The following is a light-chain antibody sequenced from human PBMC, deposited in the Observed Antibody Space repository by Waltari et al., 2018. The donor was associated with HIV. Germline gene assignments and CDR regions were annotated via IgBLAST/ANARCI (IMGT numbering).Light chain of an antibody. V-gene: IGLV2-11*01. CDR1: NNDVGGYYY. CDR3: CSYAGSNTPVL. Sequence: QSALTQPRSVSGSPGQSVTISCTGTNNDVGGYYYVSWYHHRPGEAPRLMLYDVNKRPSGFPDRFSGSKSGNTASLTISGLQADDEAQYYCCSYAGSNTPVLFGGGSQLTVL. J-gene: IGLJ2*01. CDR2: DVN.